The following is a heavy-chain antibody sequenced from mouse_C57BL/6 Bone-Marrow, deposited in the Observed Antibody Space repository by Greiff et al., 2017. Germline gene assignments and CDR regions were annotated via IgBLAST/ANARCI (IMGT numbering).Heavy chain of an antibody. J-gene: IGHJ4*01. CDR1: GFTFSDYY. V-gene: IGHV5-12*01. CDR3: ARIPLYAMDY. CDR2: ISNGGGST. D-gene: IGHD6-1*01. Sequence: EVQLVESGGGLVQPGGSLKLSCAASGFTFSDYYMYWVRQTPEKRLEWVAYISNGGGSTYYPDTVKGRFTISRDNAKNTLYLQMSRLKSEDTAMYYCARIPLYAMDYWGQGTSVTVSS.